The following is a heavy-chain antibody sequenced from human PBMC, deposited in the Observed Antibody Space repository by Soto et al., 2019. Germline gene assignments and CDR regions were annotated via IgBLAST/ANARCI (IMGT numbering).Heavy chain of an antibody. D-gene: IGHD2-2*01. J-gene: IGHJ4*02. Sequence: GGSLRLSCAASGFTFSDYYMSWIRQAPGKGLEWVSYISSSSSYTNYADSVKGRFTISRDNAKNSLYLQMNSLRAEDTAVYYCARAEEFFPAPFDYWGQGTLVTVSS. CDR3: ARAEEFFPAPFDY. V-gene: IGHV3-11*05. CDR1: GFTFSDYY. CDR2: ISSSSSYT.